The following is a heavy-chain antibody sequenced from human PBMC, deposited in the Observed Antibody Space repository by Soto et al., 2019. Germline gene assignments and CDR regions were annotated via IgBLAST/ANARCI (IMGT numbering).Heavy chain of an antibody. CDR1: GYTFTTYG. D-gene: IGHD2-8*01. Sequence: QVQLVQSGAEVRKPGASVKVSCKASGYTFTTYGISWVRQAPGQGLEWMAWISPYNGNTNYAQKLQGRVTMTTDTSSSTAYIEPRSLRSDDMAVYCCATSGMYYEAVIHGAFDIWGQGTMVTVSS. J-gene: IGHJ3*02. CDR2: ISPYNGNT. V-gene: IGHV1-18*03. CDR3: ATSGMYYEAVIHGAFDI.